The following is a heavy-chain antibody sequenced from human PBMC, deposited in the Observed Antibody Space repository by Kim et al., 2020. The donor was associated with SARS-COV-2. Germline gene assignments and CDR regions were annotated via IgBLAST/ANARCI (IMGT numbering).Heavy chain of an antibody. V-gene: IGHV3-21*01. CDR1: GFTFSSYS. Sequence: GGSLRLSCAASGFTFSSYSMNWVRQAPGKGLEWVSSISSSSSYIYYADSVKGRFTISRDNAKNSLYLQMNSLRAEDTAVYYCARDRDIVVVPAAIGWFDPWGQGTLVTVSS. CDR2: ISSSSSYI. D-gene: IGHD2-2*01. CDR3: ARDRDIVVVPAAIGWFDP. J-gene: IGHJ5*02.